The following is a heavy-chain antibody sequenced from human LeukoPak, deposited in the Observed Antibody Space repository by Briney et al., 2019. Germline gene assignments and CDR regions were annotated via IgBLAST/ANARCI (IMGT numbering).Heavy chain of an antibody. V-gene: IGHV3-48*03. J-gene: IGHJ4*02. D-gene: IGHD6-19*01. CDR2: ISSSGSTI. CDR1: GFTYSSYE. CDR3: ARVGGSSGWYHRPGGPYELDY. Sequence: GGSLRLSCAASGFTYSSYEMNWVRQAPGKGQEWVSYISSSGSTIYYADSVKGRFTISRDNAKNSLYLQMNSLRAEDTAVYYCARVGGSSGWYHRPGGPYELDYWGQGTLVTVSS.